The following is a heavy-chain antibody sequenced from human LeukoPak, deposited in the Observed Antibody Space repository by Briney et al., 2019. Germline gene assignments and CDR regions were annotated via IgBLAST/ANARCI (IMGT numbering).Heavy chain of an antibody. J-gene: IGHJ4*02. Sequence: GGSLRLSCAASGFTFSSYAMHWVRQAPGKGLEWVAVISYDGSNKYYADSVKGRFTISRDNSKDTLYLQMNSLRAEDTAVYYCARAANMVRGVLDYWGQGTLVTVSS. CDR2: ISYDGSNK. CDR3: ARAANMVRGVLDY. V-gene: IGHV3-30*04. CDR1: GFTFSSYA. D-gene: IGHD3-10*01.